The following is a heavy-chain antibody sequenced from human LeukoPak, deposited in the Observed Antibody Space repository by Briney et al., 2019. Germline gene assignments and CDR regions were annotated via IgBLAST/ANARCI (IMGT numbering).Heavy chain of an antibody. V-gene: IGHV1-69*04. J-gene: IGHJ6*02. CDR1: GGTFSSYA. CDR3: AQGSLRFLNGMDV. D-gene: IGHD3-3*01. Sequence: SVKVSCKASGGTFSSYAISWVRQAPGQGLEWMGRIIPIFGIANYAQKFQGRVTITADKSTSTAYMELSSLRSEDAAVYYCAQGSLRFLNGMDVWGQGTTVTVSS. CDR2: IIPIFGIA.